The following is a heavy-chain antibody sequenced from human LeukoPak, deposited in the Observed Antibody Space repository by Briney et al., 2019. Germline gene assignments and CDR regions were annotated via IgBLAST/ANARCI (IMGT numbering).Heavy chain of an antibody. CDR2: IKQDGSEY. Sequence: PGGSLRLSCAASGFTFSNFWMSWVRQAPGKGLEWVAIIKQDGSEYYYVDSVKGRFTISRDNAESSLYLQMNSLRAEDTAVYYCARGGGSSDYWGQGSLVTVS. J-gene: IGHJ4*02. CDR1: GFTFSNFW. D-gene: IGHD2-15*01. CDR3: ARGGGSSDY. V-gene: IGHV3-7*04.